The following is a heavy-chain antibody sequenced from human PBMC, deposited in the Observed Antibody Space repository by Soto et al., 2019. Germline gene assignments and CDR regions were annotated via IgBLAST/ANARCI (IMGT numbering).Heavy chain of an antibody. CDR2: ISYDGSNK. J-gene: IGHJ4*02. CDR3: ARELEVQPDY. D-gene: IGHD1-1*01. V-gene: IGHV3-30-3*01. Sequence: QVQLVESGGGVVQPGRSLRLSCAASGFTFSSYAMHWVRQAPGKGLEWVAVISYDGSNKYYADSVKGRFTISRDNSKNTQYLQMNSLRAEDAAVYYCARELEVQPDYWGQGTLVTVSS. CDR1: GFTFSSYA.